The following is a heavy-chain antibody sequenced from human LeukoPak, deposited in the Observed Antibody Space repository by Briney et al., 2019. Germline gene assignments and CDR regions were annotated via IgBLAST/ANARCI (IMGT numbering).Heavy chain of an antibody. Sequence: GASVKVSCKASGFTFTSSAVQWVRQARGQRLEWIGWIVVGSSNTNYAQKFQERVTITRDMSTSTAYMELSSLRSEDTAVYYCAAGLVQLERRSYFDYWGQGTLVTVSS. CDR3: AAGLVQLERRSYFDY. J-gene: IGHJ4*02. CDR2: IVVGSSNT. D-gene: IGHD1-1*01. V-gene: IGHV1-58*01. CDR1: GFTFTSSA.